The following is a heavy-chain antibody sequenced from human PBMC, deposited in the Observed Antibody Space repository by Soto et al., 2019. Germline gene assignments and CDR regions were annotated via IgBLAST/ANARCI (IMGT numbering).Heavy chain of an antibody. D-gene: IGHD6-13*01. CDR3: AREGIAGSGPNHYDL. CDR2: ISYDGSTK. V-gene: IGHV3-30-3*01. J-gene: IGHJ5*02. Sequence: QVQLVESGGGVVQPGRSLTIFCTASGFTFKHNAMHWIRRAPAKGLEWVADISYDGSTKNYADSVKGRFTISRDNSKSTLSLQMSALKSEDTATYYCAREGIAGSGPNHYDLWGQGTLVAVSS. CDR1: GFTFKHNA.